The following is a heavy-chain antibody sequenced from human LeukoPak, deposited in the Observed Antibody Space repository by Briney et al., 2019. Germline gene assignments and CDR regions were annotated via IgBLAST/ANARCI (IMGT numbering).Heavy chain of an antibody. CDR3: ARGGCGSCYRPSDAFDI. J-gene: IGHJ3*02. CDR1: GYTFTSYA. Sequence: ASVKVSCKASGYTFTSYAMHWVRQAPGQRLEWMGWINAGNGNTKYSQKFQGRVTITRDTSASTAYMELSSLRSEDTAVYYCARGGCGSCYRPSDAFDIWGQGTMVTVSS. CDR2: INAGNGNT. V-gene: IGHV1-3*01. D-gene: IGHD2-15*01.